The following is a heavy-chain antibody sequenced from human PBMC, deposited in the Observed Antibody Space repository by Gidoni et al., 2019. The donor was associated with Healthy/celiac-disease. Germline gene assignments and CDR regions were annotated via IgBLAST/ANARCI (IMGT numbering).Heavy chain of an antibody. D-gene: IGHD1-7*01. CDR1: GFPFDDYA. V-gene: IGHV3-9*01. CDR3: AIINWNYGHFDY. J-gene: IGHJ4*02. CDR2: ISWNSGSI. Sequence: EVQLMESGGGLVQPGRSLRLSCAASGFPFDDYAMHWVRQAPGKGLEWVSGISWNSGSIGYADSVKGRFTISRDNAKNSLYLQMNSLRAEDTALYYCAIINWNYGHFDYWGQGTLVTVSS.